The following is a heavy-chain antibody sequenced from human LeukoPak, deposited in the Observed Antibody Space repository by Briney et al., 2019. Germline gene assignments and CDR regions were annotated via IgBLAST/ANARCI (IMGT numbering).Heavy chain of an antibody. Sequence: SETLSLTCTVSGGSISSYYWSWIRQPPGKGLEWIGYIYYSGSTNYNPSLKSRVTISVDTSKNRFSLKLSSVTAADTAVYYCARGVRGGYDYYYYYMDVWGKGTTVTVS. CDR3: ARGVRGGYDYYYYYMDV. D-gene: IGHD5-12*01. CDR2: IYYSGST. J-gene: IGHJ6*03. V-gene: IGHV4-59*01. CDR1: GGSISSYY.